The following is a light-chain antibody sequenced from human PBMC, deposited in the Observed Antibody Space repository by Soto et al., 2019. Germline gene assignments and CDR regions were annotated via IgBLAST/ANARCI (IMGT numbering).Light chain of an antibody. CDR3: QHYDSLPIT. J-gene: IGKJ5*01. CDR1: ESVTNY. Sequence: EIVLTQSHATLSLSPGERGTLSCRASESVTNYLAWYQQKPGQAPRLLIYAASSRATDIPDRFSGSGSGTDFTLTISRLEPEDFAVFYCQHYDSLPITFGQGTRLEIK. CDR2: AAS. V-gene: IGKV3-20*01.